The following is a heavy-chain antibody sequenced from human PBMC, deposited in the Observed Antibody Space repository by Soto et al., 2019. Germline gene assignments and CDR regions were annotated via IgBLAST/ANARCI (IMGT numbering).Heavy chain of an antibody. CDR2: ISSNGGST. CDR3: ARAPGTTSYFDH. CDR1: GFTFSSYA. V-gene: IGHV3-64*01. J-gene: IGHJ4*02. Sequence: GGSLRLSCAASGFTFSSYAMHWVRQAPGKGLEYVSAISSNGGSTYYANSVKGRFTISRDNSKNTLYLQMGSLRAEDMAVYYGARAPGTTSYFDHWGQGTLVTVSS. D-gene: IGHD1-7*01.